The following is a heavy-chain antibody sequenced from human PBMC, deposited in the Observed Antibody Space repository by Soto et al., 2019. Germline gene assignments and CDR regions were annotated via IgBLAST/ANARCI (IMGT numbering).Heavy chain of an antibody. J-gene: IGHJ4*02. V-gene: IGHV3-30-3*01. CDR1: GFTFSSYA. Sequence: QVQLVESGGGVVQPGRSLRLSCAASGFTFSSYAMHWVRQAPGKGLEWVAVISYDGSNKYYADSVKGRFTISRDNSKNTLDLQIDSLRAEDTAVYYCARDSGVVNTTSGFYYWGPGTLVTVSS. CDR3: ARDSGVVNTTSGFYY. CDR2: ISYDGSNK. D-gene: IGHD3-22*01.